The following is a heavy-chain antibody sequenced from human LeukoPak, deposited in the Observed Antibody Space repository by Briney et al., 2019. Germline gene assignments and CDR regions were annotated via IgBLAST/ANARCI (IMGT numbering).Heavy chain of an antibody. Sequence: SETLSLTCAVYGGSFSGYYWSWIRQPPGKGLEWIGEINHSGSTNYNPSLKSRVTISVDTSKNQFSLKLSSVTAAYTAVYYCARVLRYGGNRFNFDYWGQGTLVTVSS. V-gene: IGHV4-34*01. CDR2: INHSGST. J-gene: IGHJ4*02. CDR3: ARVLRYGGNRFNFDY. CDR1: GGSFSGYY. D-gene: IGHD4-23*01.